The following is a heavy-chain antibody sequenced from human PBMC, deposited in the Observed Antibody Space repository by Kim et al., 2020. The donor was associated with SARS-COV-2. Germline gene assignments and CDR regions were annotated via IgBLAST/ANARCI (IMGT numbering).Heavy chain of an antibody. D-gene: IGHD5-12*01. V-gene: IGHV3-23*01. CDR3: AKDGLGYDPHYYYGMDV. Sequence: GGSLRLSCAASGFTFSSYAMSWVRQAPGKGLEWVSAISGSGGSTYYADSVKGRFTISRDNSKNTLYLQMNSLRAEDTAVYYCAKDGLGYDPHYYYGMDVWGQGTTVTVSS. CDR2: ISGSGGST. J-gene: IGHJ6*02. CDR1: GFTFSSYA.